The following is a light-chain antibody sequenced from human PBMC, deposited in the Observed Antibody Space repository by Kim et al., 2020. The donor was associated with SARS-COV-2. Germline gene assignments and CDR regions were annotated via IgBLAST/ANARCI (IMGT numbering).Light chain of an antibody. V-gene: IGKV4-1*01. CDR3: QQYYSLPLI. Sequence: RATINCKSSQSILFSSNNNNYLAWYQQKPGQPPKLLIYWASTRESGVPDRFSGTGSGTDFTLTISSLQAEDVAVYYCQQYYSLPLIFGGGTKVDIK. CDR1: QSILFSSNNNNY. CDR2: WAS. J-gene: IGKJ4*01.